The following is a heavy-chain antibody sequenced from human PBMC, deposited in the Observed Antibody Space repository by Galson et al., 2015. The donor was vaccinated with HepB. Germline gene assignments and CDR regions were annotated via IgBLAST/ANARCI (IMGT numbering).Heavy chain of an antibody. D-gene: IGHD2-2*02. CDR3: ASWAGRCTSATCYNPFDY. Sequence: SVKVSCKVSGGTFGTSTINWVRQAPGQGLEWMGGIVPVFGTAKYAQKFQGRATITADESTTTIYMELSSLRSEDAALYYCASWAGRCTSATCYNPFDYWGQGILVTVSS. J-gene: IGHJ4*02. CDR2: IVPVFGTA. V-gene: IGHV1-69*13. CDR1: GGTFGTST.